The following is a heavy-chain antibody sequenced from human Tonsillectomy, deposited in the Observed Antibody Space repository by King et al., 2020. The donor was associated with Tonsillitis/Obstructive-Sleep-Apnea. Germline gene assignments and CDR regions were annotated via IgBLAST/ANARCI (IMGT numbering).Heavy chain of an antibody. CDR1: GGSITGTSY. V-gene: IGHV4-39*01. D-gene: IGHD5-18*01. CDR2: IFFNGDT. Sequence: LQLQESGPGLVKPSETLSLTCTVSGGSITGTSYWAWIRRPPGGGLEWIGAIFFNGDTQYNESLRSRLTMSVDTSKEQFSLRLSSITAADTAVYYCARLLVTGSFDLWGQGTLVIVSS. J-gene: IGHJ5*02. CDR3: ARLLVTGSFDL.